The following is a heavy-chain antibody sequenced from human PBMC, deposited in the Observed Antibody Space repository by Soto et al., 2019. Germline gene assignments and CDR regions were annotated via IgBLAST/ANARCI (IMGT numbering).Heavy chain of an antibody. V-gene: IGHV4-59*01. CDR1: GGSISSYN. D-gene: IGHD2-21*01. CDR3: ARAHSLDV. J-gene: IGHJ6*02. CDR2: IYYGGTT. Sequence: SETLSLTCTVSGGSISSYNWNWIRQPPGQGLEWIGAIYYGGTTTYNPSLRSRVTISVDTSKNQFSLKLSSVTAADAAVYYCARAHSLDVWGQGTTVTVSS.